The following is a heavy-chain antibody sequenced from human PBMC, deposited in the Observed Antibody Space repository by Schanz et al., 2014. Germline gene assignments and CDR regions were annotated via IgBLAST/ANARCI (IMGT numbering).Heavy chain of an antibody. J-gene: IGHJ4*02. CDR1: GFSIRNHD. D-gene: IGHD3-22*01. CDR3: ARVHHYDPSGWGYFDS. CDR2: IGTAGDT. Sequence: EVQLVESGGGLVQPGGSLRLSCAASGFSIRNHDMHWVRQATGAGLEWVSAIGTAGDTFYLDSVKGRFTISRDNSKNTLYLQMNSLRAEDTAVYYCARVHHYDPSGWGYFDSWGQGTLVTVSS. V-gene: IGHV3-13*04.